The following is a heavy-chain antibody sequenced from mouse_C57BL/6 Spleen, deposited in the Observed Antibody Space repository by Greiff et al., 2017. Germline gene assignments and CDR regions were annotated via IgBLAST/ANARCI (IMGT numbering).Heavy chain of an antibody. CDR2: IDPSDSET. CDR3: ARDATGTRYFDY. D-gene: IGHD4-1*01. V-gene: IGHV1-52*01. Sequence: QVQLKQSGAELVRPGSSVKLSCKASGYTFTSYWMHWVKQRPIQGLEWIGNIDPSDSETHYNQKFKDKATLTVDKSSSTAYMQLSSLTSEDSAVYYCARDATGTRYFDYWGQGTTLTVSS. J-gene: IGHJ2*01. CDR1: GYTFTSYW.